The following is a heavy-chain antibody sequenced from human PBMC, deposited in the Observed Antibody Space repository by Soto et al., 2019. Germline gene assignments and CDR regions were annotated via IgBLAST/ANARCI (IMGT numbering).Heavy chain of an antibody. V-gene: IGHV3-30-3*01. CDR2: ISYDGSNK. D-gene: IGHD2-15*01. J-gene: IGHJ4*02. Sequence: QVQLVEAGGGVVQPGRSLRLSCAASGFTFSSYAMHWVRQAPGKGLEWVAVISYDGSNKYYADSVKGRFTISRDNSKNPLYLKMHSLRAEDRAVYYCARDPPIVVVVAATPYFDYWGQGTLVPVCS. CDR3: ARDPPIVVVVAATPYFDY. CDR1: GFTFSSYA.